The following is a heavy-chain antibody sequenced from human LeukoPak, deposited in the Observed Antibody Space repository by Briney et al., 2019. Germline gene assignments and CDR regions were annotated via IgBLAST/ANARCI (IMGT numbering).Heavy chain of an antibody. Sequence: SGGSLRLSCAASGFTFSSYSMNWVRQAPGKGLEWVANIWPDGSDTYHVDSVRGRFAISRDNAQYLLNLQMNSLRAEDSAVYYCARWGVNAGLDRWGQGTLVIVSS. V-gene: IGHV3-7*01. D-gene: IGHD3-10*01. CDR3: ARWGVNAGLDR. CDR2: IWPDGSDT. CDR1: GFTFSSYS. J-gene: IGHJ5*02.